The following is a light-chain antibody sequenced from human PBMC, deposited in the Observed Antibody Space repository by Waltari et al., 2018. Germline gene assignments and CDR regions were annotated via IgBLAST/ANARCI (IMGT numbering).Light chain of an antibody. Sequence: QSVLTQPPSVSGTPGQSVSISCSGSSSNIGSNVVTWYQHLPGTAPKLLIYSHPQEPSGVPDRFSGSKSGTSASLAISGLQSEDEADYYCASWDDRLDGWVFGGGTKLTVL. CDR2: SHP. V-gene: IGLV1-44*01. CDR3: ASWDDRLDGWV. CDR1: SSNIGSNV. J-gene: IGLJ3*02.